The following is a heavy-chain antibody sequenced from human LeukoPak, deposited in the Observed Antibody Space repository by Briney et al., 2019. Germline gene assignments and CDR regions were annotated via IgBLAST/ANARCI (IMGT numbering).Heavy chain of an antibody. J-gene: IGHJ5*02. Sequence: PSQTLSLTCTVSGASISSGSYYWSWIRQPPGKGLGWIGSMYSSGSTYYNPSLKSRVTMSVDTSKNQFSLKLSSVTAADTAVYYCARDRSLRYFDWLLSDNWFDPWGQGTLVTVSS. V-gene: IGHV4-39*07. D-gene: IGHD3-9*01. CDR2: MYSSGST. CDR1: GASISSGSYY. CDR3: ARDRSLRYFDWLLSDNWFDP.